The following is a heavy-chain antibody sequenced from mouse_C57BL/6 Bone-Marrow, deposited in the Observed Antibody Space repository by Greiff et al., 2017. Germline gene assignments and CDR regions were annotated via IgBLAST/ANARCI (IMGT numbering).Heavy chain of an antibody. CDR2: ISGGGGNT. D-gene: IGHD2-5*01. Sequence: EVKLVESGGGLVKPGGSLKLSCAASGFTFSSYTMSWVRQTPEKRLEWVATISGGGGNTYYPDSVKGRFTISRDNAKNTLYLQMSSLRSEDTALYYCARQSSRYSNSAMDYWGQGTSVTVSS. CDR3: ARQSSRYSNSAMDY. CDR1: GFTFSSYT. V-gene: IGHV5-9*01. J-gene: IGHJ4*01.